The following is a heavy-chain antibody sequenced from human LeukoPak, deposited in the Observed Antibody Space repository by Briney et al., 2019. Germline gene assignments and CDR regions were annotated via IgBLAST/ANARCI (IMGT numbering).Heavy chain of an antibody. D-gene: IGHD1/OR15-1a*01. CDR2: IYDTGSS. J-gene: IGHJ5*02. CDR3: AGNRNALGDVNWLDP. V-gene: IGHV4-59*01. CDR1: GASISGYY. Sequence: SETLSLTCTVSGASISGYYWNWIRQSPGKGLEWIAFIYDTGSSNYNPSLTSRVTRSVDKSKNQFSLKLKSVTAADTAVYYCAGNRNALGDVNWLDPWGQGTLVTVSS.